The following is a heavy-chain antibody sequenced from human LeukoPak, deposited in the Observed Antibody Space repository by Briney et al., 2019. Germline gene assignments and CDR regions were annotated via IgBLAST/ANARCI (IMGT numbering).Heavy chain of an antibody. J-gene: IGHJ4*02. V-gene: IGHV4-39*01. CDR1: GGSISSSSYY. CDR2: IYYSGNT. D-gene: IGHD3-3*01. Sequence: KSSETVSLTCTVSGGSISSSSYYWRWIRQPRGRGVEWNGNIYYSGNTYYHPALKTRVTISVDTSKNPFSMKLSSVTAAETAVDYCARLTAIRFLEWLPHRYFDYWGQGTLVTVSS. CDR3: ARLTAIRFLEWLPHRYFDY.